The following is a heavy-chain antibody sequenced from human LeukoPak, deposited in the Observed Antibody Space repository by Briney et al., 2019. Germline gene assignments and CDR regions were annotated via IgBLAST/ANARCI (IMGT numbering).Heavy chain of an antibody. Sequence: GESLKISCKGSGYSFTSYWISWVRQMPGKGVEWMGRIDPSDSYTNYSPSFQGHVTISADKSISTAYLQWSSLKASDTAMYYCARHYHKVAGEFDYWGQGTLVTVSS. J-gene: IGHJ4*02. CDR2: IDPSDSYT. CDR1: GYSFTSYW. D-gene: IGHD6-19*01. V-gene: IGHV5-10-1*01. CDR3: ARHYHKVAGEFDY.